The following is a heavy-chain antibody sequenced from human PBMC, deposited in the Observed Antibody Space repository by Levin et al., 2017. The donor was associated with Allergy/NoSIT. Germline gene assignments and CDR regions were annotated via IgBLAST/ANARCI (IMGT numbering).Heavy chain of an antibody. CDR3: ARREYCSTLSCRKTYTFFDP. D-gene: IGHD2-2*01. Sequence: KAGGSLRLSCKGSENSFTSFWIDWVRQMPGKGLEWMGSIYPADSETKYSPSFQGQVILSADKSISTAYLQWSSLKASDTAMYYCARREYCSTLSCRKTYTFFDPWGQGTLVTVSS. CDR1: ENSFTSFW. CDR2: IYPADSET. V-gene: IGHV5-51*01. J-gene: IGHJ5*02.